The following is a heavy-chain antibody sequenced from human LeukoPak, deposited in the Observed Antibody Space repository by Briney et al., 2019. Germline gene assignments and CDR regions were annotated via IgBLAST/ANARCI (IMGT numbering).Heavy chain of an antibody. V-gene: IGHV3-30-3*01. CDR3: ARAFDACSSTSCYRGGFDY. Sequence: GGSLRLSCAASGFTFSSYAMHWVRQAPGKGLEWVAVISYDGSNKYYADSVKGRFTISRDNSKNTLYLQMNSLRAEDTAVYYCARAFDACSSTSCYRGGFDYWGQGTLVTVSS. D-gene: IGHD2-2*02. J-gene: IGHJ4*02. CDR1: GFTFSSYA. CDR2: ISYDGSNK.